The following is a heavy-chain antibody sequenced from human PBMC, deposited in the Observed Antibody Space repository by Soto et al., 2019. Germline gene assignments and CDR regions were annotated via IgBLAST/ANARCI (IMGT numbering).Heavy chain of an antibody. CDR2: IYPGDSNI. V-gene: IGHV5-51*01. Sequence: PGESLKISCQASGYSFTSYWLGWVRQMPGKGLELMGIIYPGDSNIRYSPSFQGQVTISVDKSIDTAYLQWRSLKASDTGIYYCARLYVVGSPWGFVPWGQGTRVTVSS. CDR1: GYSFTSYW. CDR3: ARLYVVGSPWGFVP. D-gene: IGHD2-15*01. J-gene: IGHJ5*02.